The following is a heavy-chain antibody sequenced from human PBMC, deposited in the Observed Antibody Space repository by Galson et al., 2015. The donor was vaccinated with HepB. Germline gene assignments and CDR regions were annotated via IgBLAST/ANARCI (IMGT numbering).Heavy chain of an antibody. CDR1: GFNVSRNY. CDR3: ARSSWRGGTNTD. D-gene: IGHD3-10*01. J-gene: IGHJ4*02. Sequence: SLRLSCAASGFNVSRNYMTWVRQAPGKGLEWVSVLYAGGNTYYADSVKGRFTISRHNSKNNSYLQMNSLRTNDTAVHYCARSSWRGGTNTDWGQGTLVTVSS. CDR2: LYAGGNT. V-gene: IGHV3-53*04.